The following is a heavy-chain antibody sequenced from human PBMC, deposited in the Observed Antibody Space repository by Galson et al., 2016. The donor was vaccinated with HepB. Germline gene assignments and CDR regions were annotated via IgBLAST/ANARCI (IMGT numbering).Heavy chain of an antibody. CDR1: GFTFSHYG. CDR3: AKEGDCNGGFCSFDS. Sequence: SLRLSCAASGFTFSHYGMHWVRQTPGKGLQWVAGIWYDGNNEYYADSVKGRFTISRDTSKNTVFLQMDSLRAEDTALYYCAKEGDCNGGFCSFDSWGQGTLVTVSS. CDR2: IWYDGNNE. V-gene: IGHV3-33*06. D-gene: IGHD2-15*01. J-gene: IGHJ5*01.